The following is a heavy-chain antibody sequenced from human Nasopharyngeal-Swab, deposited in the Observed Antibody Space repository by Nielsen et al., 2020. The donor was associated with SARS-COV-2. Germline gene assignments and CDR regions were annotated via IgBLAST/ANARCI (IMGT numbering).Heavy chain of an antibody. V-gene: IGHV3-69-1*01. D-gene: IGHD3-9*01. CDR1: GFTFASYN. J-gene: IGHJ4*02. CDR2: ITSGAGI. CDR3: VREPLAITIRFDY. Sequence: GGSLRLSCAASGFTFASYNINWVRQAPGKGLEWALSITSGAGIYSSESARGRFTISRDNAQNTVYLQMNSLTAEDTGVYYCVREPLAITIRFDYWGQGTLVTVSS.